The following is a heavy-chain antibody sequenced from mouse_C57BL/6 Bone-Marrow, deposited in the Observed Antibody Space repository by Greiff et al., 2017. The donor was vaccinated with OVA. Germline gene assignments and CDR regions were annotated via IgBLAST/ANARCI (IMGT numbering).Heavy chain of an antibody. CDR2: IYPRSGNT. J-gene: IGHJ4*01. CDR3: ARDFMITRMDY. V-gene: IGHV1-81*01. Sequence: VQLQESGAELARPGASVKLSCKASGYTFTSYGISWVKQRTGQGLEWIGEIYPRSGNTYYNEKFKGKATLTADKSSSTAYMELRSLTSEDSAVYFCARDFMITRMDYWGQGTSVTVSS. D-gene: IGHD2-4*01. CDR1: GYTFTSYG.